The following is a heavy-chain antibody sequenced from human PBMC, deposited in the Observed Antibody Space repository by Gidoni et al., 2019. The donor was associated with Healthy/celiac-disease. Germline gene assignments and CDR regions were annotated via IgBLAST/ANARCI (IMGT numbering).Heavy chain of an antibody. CDR1: GFTFDDYA. CDR3: AKGDEQWLPIDY. J-gene: IGHJ4*02. D-gene: IGHD6-19*01. CDR2: ISWNSGSI. Sequence: EVQLVESGGGLVQPGRSLRLSCAASGFTFDDYAMHWVRQAPGKGLEWVSGISWNSGSIGYADSVKGRFTISRDNAKNSLYLQMNSLRAEDTALYYCAKGDEQWLPIDYWGQGTLVTVSS. V-gene: IGHV3-9*01.